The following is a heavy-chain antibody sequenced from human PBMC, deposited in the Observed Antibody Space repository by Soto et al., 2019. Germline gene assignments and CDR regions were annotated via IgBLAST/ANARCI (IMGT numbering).Heavy chain of an antibody. Sequence: QVHLQQWGAGLLKHSETLSLTCAVNGGSLTGNYWSWIRQPPGKGLEWIGEIKDGGVTNYSPSLKGRVTMSADTSKNQFSLKLNSVTAADTAVYYCARGQEGIVATHWDQGTLVTVSS. CDR3: ARGQEGIVATH. CDR2: IKDGGVT. J-gene: IGHJ4*02. CDR1: GGSLTGNY. D-gene: IGHD5-12*01. V-gene: IGHV4-34*01.